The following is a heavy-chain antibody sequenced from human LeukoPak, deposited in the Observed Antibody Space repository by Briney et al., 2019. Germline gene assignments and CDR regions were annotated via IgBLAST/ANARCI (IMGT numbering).Heavy chain of an antibody. CDR1: GFTFSSYG. CDR2: ISYDGSNK. J-gene: IGHJ4*02. Sequence: PGRSLRLSRAASGFTFSSYGMPWVRQAPGKGREWVAVISYDGSNKYYADSVKGRFTISRDNSKNTLYLQINSLRAEDTAVYYCAKLHGYSYGYVFDYWGQGTLVTVSS. V-gene: IGHV3-30*18. D-gene: IGHD5-18*01. CDR3: AKLHGYSYGYVFDY.